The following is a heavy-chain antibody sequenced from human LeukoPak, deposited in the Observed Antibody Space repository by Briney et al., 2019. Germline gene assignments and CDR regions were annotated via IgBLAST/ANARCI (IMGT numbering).Heavy chain of an antibody. CDR1: GGSVSSGSYY. CDR3: ARNYRAGSGKDDYYYYGMDV. V-gene: IGHV4-61*01. J-gene: IGHJ6*02. Sequence: SETLSLTCTVSGGSVSSGSYYWSWIRQPPGKGLEWIGYIYYSGSANYNPSLKSRVTISVDTSKNQFSLKLSSVTAADTAVYYCARNYRAGSGKDDYYYYGMDVWGQGTTVTVSS. CDR2: IYYSGSA. D-gene: IGHD3-10*01.